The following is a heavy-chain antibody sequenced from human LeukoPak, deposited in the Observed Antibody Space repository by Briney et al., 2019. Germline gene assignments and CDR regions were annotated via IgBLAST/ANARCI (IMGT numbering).Heavy chain of an antibody. V-gene: IGHV3-33*06. CDR2: IWYDGSNK. J-gene: IGHJ6*03. CDR1: GFSFSSYG. CDR3: AKGGYTNYPDGYYYMDV. Sequence: GGSLRLSCAASGFSFSSYGMHWVRQAPGKGLGWVAIIWYDGSNKYYADSVKGRFTISRDNSRNTLYLQMNSLRAEDTAVYYCAKGGYTNYPDGYYYMDVWGKGTAVTVSS. D-gene: IGHD4-11*01.